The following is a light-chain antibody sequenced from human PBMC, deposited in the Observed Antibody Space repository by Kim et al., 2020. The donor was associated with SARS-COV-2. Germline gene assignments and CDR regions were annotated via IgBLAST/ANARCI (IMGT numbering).Light chain of an antibody. Sequence: SVTQKKKVTITGRASKRIGSSLHGYQQKPDQSPKLLIKYASQSFSGVPSRFSGSGSGTDFTLTINSLEAEDAATNYCHQSSSLPQCFGQGTKLEI. CDR1: KRIGSS. V-gene: IGKV6-21*01. J-gene: IGKJ2*03. CDR3: HQSSSLPQC. CDR2: YAS.